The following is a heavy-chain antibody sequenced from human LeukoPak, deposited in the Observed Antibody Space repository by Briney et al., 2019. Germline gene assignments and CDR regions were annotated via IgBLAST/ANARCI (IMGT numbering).Heavy chain of an antibody. J-gene: IGHJ4*02. CDR2: IYYSGTT. D-gene: IGHD2-2*01. Sequence: SETLSLTCTVSGGSISSSSYYWGWIRQPPGKGLEWIGYIYYSGTTNYNPSLKSRVTISVDTSKNQFSLKVSSVTAADTAVYYCARAGQGYCTSASCYLSLDYWGQGTLVTVSS. V-gene: IGHV4-61*05. CDR1: GGSISSSSYY. CDR3: ARAGQGYCTSASCYLSLDY.